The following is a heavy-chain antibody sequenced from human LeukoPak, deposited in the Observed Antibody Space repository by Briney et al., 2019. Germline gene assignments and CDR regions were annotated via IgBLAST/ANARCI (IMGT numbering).Heavy chain of an antibody. D-gene: IGHD3-9*01. CDR1: GYTFTSYD. V-gene: IGHV1-8*01. J-gene: IGHJ6*02. CDR2: MNPNSGNT. Sequence: ASVNVSFTASGYTFTSYDINWVRQATGQGLEWMGWMNPNSGNTGYAQKFQGRVTMTRNTSISTAYMELSSLRSEDTAVYYCARGGPSRYFDWLLYYYYGMDVWGQGTTVTVSS. CDR3: ARGGPSRYFDWLLYYYYGMDV.